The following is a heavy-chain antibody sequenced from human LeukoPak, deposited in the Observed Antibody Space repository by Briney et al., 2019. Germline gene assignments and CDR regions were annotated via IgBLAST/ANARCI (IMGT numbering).Heavy chain of an antibody. CDR3: ASRFLEWYVPSYYYYGMDV. CDR2: INHSGST. D-gene: IGHD3-3*01. CDR1: GGSISSSSYY. V-gene: IGHV4-39*07. J-gene: IGHJ6*02. Sequence: PSETLSLTCTVSGGSISSSSYYWGWIRQPPGKGLEWIGEINHSGSTNYNPSLKSRVTISVDTSKNQFSLKLSSVTAADTAVYYCASRFLEWYVPSYYYYGMDVWGQGTTVTVSS.